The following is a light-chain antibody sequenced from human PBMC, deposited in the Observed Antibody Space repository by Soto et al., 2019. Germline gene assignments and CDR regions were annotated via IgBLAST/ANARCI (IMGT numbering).Light chain of an antibody. Sequence: EIVMTQSPATLSMPPGDRATLSCRASESVRSDLAWYQQKPGQAPRLLIYGGSIRAADIPDRFSGSGSGTEFTLSISTLQSENFGVYDCQQYNDWPTITFGQGTRLETK. CDR2: GGS. V-gene: IGKV3-15*01. J-gene: IGKJ5*01. CDR1: ESVRSD. CDR3: QQYNDWPTIT.